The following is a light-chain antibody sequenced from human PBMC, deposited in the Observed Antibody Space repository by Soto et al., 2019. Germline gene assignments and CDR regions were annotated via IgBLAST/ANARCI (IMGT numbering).Light chain of an antibody. CDR2: GAS. Sequence: EIVLTQSPGTLSLSPGERATLSSRASQSVSSSYLAWYQQKPGQAPRLLIYGASSRATGIPDRFSGSGSGTDFTLTISRLEPEDFAVYYCHQYDNSPLTFGGGTKVEIK. CDR3: HQYDNSPLT. J-gene: IGKJ4*01. CDR1: QSVSSSY. V-gene: IGKV3-20*01.